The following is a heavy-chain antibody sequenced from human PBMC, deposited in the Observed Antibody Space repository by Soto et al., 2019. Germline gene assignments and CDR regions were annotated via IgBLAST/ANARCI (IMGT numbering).Heavy chain of an antibody. V-gene: IGHV4-59*08. Sequence: QVQLQESGPGLVKPSETLSLTCTVSGGSISSYYWSWIRQPPGKGLEWIGYIYYSGSTNYNPSLKCRVTISVDTSKNRFSLKLSSVTAADTAVYYCARSSSVLRYFDWLLWAWGQGTLVTVSS. D-gene: IGHD3-9*01. CDR1: GGSISSYY. CDR3: ARSSSVLRYFDWLLWA. J-gene: IGHJ5*02. CDR2: IYYSGST.